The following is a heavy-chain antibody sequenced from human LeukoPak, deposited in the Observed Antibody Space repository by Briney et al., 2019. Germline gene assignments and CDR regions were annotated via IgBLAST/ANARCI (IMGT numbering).Heavy chain of an antibody. CDR3: GRGTRDQGIVVVPAATRRGFDY. Sequence: GESLKIFCYGFGYSFTSYCIGLVRQMPGKGLEGMGIIYSGGSDTKYSPSLQGQVTISADKSISTAYLQRSSLKAPDTALYYCGRGTRDQGIVVVPAATRRGFDYWGQGTLVTVSS. CDR1: GYSFTSYC. CDR2: IYSGGSDT. J-gene: IGHJ4*02. D-gene: IGHD2-2*01. V-gene: IGHV5-51*01.